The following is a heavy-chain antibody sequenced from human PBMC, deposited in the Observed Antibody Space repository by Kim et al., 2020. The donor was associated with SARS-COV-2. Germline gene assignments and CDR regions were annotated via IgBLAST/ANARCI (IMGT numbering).Heavy chain of an antibody. J-gene: IGHJ4*02. Sequence: GGSLRLSCAASGFTLGSDAMSWVRQAPGKGLEWVSSISIGGNTYYADSVKRRFSISRDSTLNLQMNDLRTEDTAVYYCARRVHYVVATDYWGQGTLVTVS. V-gene: IGHV3-23*01. CDR1: GFTLGSDA. D-gene: IGHD5-12*01. CDR2: ISIGGNT. CDR3: ARRVHYVVATDY.